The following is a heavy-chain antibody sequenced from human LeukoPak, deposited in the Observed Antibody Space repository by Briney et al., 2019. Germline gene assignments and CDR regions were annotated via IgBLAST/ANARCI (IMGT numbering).Heavy chain of an antibody. Sequence: GSSVKVSCKASGGTVSSYAISWVRQAPGQGLEWMGGIIPIFGTANYAQKFQGRVTITADESTSTAYMELSSLRSEDTAVYYCASEYCSGGSCYYFDYWGQGTLVTVSS. J-gene: IGHJ4*02. CDR1: GGTVSSYA. CDR2: IIPIFGTA. V-gene: IGHV1-69*01. D-gene: IGHD2-15*01. CDR3: ASEYCSGGSCYYFDY.